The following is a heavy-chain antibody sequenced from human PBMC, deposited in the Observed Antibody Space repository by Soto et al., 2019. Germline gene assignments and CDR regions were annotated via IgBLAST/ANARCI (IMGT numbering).Heavy chain of an antibody. CDR1: ESTFRSYS. CDR3: AKTNDGWFSAFDI. D-gene: IGHD6-19*01. Sequence: GGSLRLSCATSESTFRSYSMHWVRQAPGKGLEWVAVIGSDAKTQYYADSVKGRFIFSRDNPKNTMYLQMNSLRAEDTAVYFCAKTNDGWFSAFDIWGQGTVDIVSS. CDR2: IGSDAKTQ. J-gene: IGHJ3*02. V-gene: IGHV3-30*18.